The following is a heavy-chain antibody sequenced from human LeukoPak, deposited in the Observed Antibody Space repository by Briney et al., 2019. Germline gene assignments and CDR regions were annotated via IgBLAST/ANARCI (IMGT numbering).Heavy chain of an antibody. CDR3: ARGLKRNYDSSGYYIKRHYYYYGMDV. V-gene: IGHV4-34*01. CDR1: GGSFSGYY. D-gene: IGHD3-22*01. J-gene: IGHJ6*02. CDR2: INHSGST. Sequence: SETLSLTCAVYGGSFSGYYWSWIRQPPGKGLEWIGEINHSGSTNYNPSLKSRVTISVDTSKNQFSLKLSSVTAADTAVYYCARGLKRNYDSSGYYIKRHYYYYGMDVWGQGTTVTVSS.